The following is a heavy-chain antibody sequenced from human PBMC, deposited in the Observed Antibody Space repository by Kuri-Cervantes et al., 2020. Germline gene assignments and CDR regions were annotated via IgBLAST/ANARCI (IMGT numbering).Heavy chain of an antibody. CDR1: GGTFSNYA. J-gene: IGHJ3*02. CDR2: ISAYNGDT. V-gene: IGHV1-18*01. D-gene: IGHD2-2*01. Sequence: ASVKVSCKASGGTFSNYAISWVRQAPGQGPEWMGWISAYNGDTKYAQKIQGRVTMTTDTSTTTAYMELRSLRSDDTAVYFCARYCSTTSCFYTPNRPDAFDIWGQGTMVTVSS. CDR3: ARYCSTTSCFYTPNRPDAFDI.